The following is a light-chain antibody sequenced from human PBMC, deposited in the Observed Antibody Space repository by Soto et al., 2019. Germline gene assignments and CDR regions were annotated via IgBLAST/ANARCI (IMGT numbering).Light chain of an antibody. Sequence: EIGLTHSPGTLSLSPGERATLSCRASQSVSSSYLAWYQQKPGQAPRLLIYGASSRATGIPDRFSGSGSGTDFTLTISRLEPEDFAVYYCQQYGSSLETFGQGTKVDI. J-gene: IGKJ1*01. CDR3: QQYGSSLET. CDR2: GAS. V-gene: IGKV3-20*01. CDR1: QSVSSSY.